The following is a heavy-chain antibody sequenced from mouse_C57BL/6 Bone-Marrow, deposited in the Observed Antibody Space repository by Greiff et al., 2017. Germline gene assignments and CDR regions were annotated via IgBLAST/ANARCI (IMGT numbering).Heavy chain of an antibody. D-gene: IGHD1-1*01. V-gene: IGHV1-85*01. CDR1: GYTFTSYD. CDR2: IYPRDGST. J-gene: IGHJ4*01. Sequence: QVQLKESGPELVKPGASVKLSCKASGYTFTSYDINWVKQRPGQGLEWIGWIYPRDGSTKYNEKFKGKATLTVDTSSSTASMELHSLTSEDSAVYFCARRAVVPYYYAMDYWGQGTSVTVSS. CDR3: ARRAVVPYYYAMDY.